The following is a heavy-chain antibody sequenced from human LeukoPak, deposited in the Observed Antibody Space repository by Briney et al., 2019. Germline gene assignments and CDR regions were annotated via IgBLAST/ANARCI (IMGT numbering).Heavy chain of an antibody. D-gene: IGHD3-3*01. V-gene: IGHV3-48*01. CDR3: ARDGSRYYDFWSDRTG. Sequence: SGGSLRLSCAASGFTFSSYSMNWVRQAPGKGLEWVSYISSSSSTIYYADSVKGRFTISRDNAKNSLYLQMNSLRAEDTAVYYCARDGSRYYDFWSDRTGWGQGTLVTVSS. CDR2: ISSSSSTI. CDR1: GFTFSSYS. J-gene: IGHJ4*02.